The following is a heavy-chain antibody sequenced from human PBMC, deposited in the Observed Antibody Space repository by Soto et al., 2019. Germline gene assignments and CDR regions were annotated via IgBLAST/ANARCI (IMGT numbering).Heavy chain of an antibody. V-gene: IGHV1-18*01. J-gene: IGHJ4*02. CDR1: GYTFNTYF. Sequence: HVQLVQSGGELKKPGASVKVSCNTSGYTFNTYFITWVRQAPGQGLEWMGWISPHNGNTNDAEKFQGRVTMTADTNTKTTYMELRNLRIDDTAVYYCTRDTGNSFDYWGQGTPVTVSS. CDR3: TRDTGNSFDY. CDR2: ISPHNGNT.